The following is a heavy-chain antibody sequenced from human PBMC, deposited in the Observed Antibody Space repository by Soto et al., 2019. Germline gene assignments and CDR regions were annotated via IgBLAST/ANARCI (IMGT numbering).Heavy chain of an antibody. D-gene: IGHD6-13*01. CDR3: ASNPYSSSSYPFDY. Sequence: PSETLSLTCTVSGGSISISSYYWGWIRQPPGKGLEWIGSIYYSGSTYYNPSLKSRVTISVDTSKNQFSLKLSSVTAADTAVYYCASNPYSSSSYPFDYWGQGTLVTVSS. J-gene: IGHJ4*02. CDR1: GGSISISSYY. V-gene: IGHV4-39*01. CDR2: IYYSGST.